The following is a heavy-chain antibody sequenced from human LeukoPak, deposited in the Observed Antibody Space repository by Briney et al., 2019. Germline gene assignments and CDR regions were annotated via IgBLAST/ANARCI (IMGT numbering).Heavy chain of an antibody. CDR2: IGTAGDT. J-gene: IGHJ6*02. V-gene: IGHV3-13*01. CDR3: AREGHKRDGMDV. CDR1: GFTFSSYD. Sequence: GGSLRLSCATSGFTFSSYDMHWVRQATGKGLEWVSAIGTAGDTYYPGSVKGRFTISRENAKNSLYLQMNSLRAGDTAVYYCAREGHKRDGMDVWGQGTTVTVSS.